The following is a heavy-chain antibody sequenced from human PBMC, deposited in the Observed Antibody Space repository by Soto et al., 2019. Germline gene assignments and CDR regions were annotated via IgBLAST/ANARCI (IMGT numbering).Heavy chain of an antibody. D-gene: IGHD6-13*01. J-gene: IGHJ4*02. V-gene: IGHV1-69*02. CDR2: IVPILGIT. CDR1: GGTFSSYT. CDR3: AILTSIAASGQERY. Sequence: SVKVSCKASGGTFSSYTFTWVRQAPGQGLEWMGRIVPILGITNYAQKFQGRVTFTADKSTSTAYMELSSLRSEDTALYYCAILTSIAASGQERYWGQGTLVTVSS.